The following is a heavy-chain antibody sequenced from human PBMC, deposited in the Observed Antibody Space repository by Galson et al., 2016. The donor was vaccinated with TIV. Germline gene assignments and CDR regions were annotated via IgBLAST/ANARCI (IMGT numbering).Heavy chain of an antibody. CDR2: ISGYNGNA. CDR1: GYFFNSYG. V-gene: IGHV1-18*01. CDR3: VRKAGSGWYDY. Sequence: QSGAEVKKPGASVKISCKASGYFFNSYGLTWLRQAPGQGLEWMGLISGYNGNANYAQKFQGRVTMTTDTSTSTSYLELRNLRSDDTAIYFCVRKAGSGWYDYCGQGTLVTVSS. D-gene: IGHD6-19*01. J-gene: IGHJ4*02.